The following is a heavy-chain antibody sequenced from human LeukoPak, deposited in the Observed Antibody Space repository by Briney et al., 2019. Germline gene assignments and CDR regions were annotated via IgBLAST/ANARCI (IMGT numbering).Heavy chain of an antibody. CDR3: ARDRAAAPYNWFDP. D-gene: IGHD6-13*01. J-gene: IGHJ5*02. CDR2: ISSNGGST. Sequence: GGSLRLSCAASGFTFSSYAMHWVRQAPGKGLEYVSAISSNGGSTYYANSVKGRFTISRDNSKNTLYLQMGSLRAEDMAVYYCARDRAAAPYNWFDPWGQGTLVTVSS. V-gene: IGHV3-64*01. CDR1: GFTFSSYA.